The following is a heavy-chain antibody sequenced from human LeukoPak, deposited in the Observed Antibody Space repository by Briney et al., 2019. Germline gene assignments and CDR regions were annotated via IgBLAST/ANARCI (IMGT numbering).Heavy chain of an antibody. CDR1: GFTVSSNY. D-gene: IGHD5-24*01. J-gene: IGHJ3*01. V-gene: IGHV3-23*01. CDR3: AKEMATIRAFDF. CDR2: ISGSGSST. Sequence: GGSLRLSCAASGFTVSSNYMSWVRQAPGKGLEWVSVISGSGSSTYYADSVKGRFTISRDNSKNTLYLQMNSLRAEDAAVYYCAKEMATIRAFDFWGQGTMVTVSS.